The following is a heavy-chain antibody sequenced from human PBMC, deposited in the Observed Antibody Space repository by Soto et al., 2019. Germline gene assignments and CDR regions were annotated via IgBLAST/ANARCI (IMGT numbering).Heavy chain of an antibody. D-gene: IGHD3-10*01. V-gene: IGHV1-69*13. CDR1: GGTFSSYV. CDR3: ARHLILHGSATYNWFDP. CDR2: IIPIFGTA. J-gene: IGHJ5*02. Sequence: GASVKVSCKASGGTFSSYVISWVRQAPGQGLEWMGGIIPIFGTADYAQKFQGRVTITADESTSTAYVELSSLRAEDTAVYYCARHLILHGSATYNWFDPWGQGTLVTVSS.